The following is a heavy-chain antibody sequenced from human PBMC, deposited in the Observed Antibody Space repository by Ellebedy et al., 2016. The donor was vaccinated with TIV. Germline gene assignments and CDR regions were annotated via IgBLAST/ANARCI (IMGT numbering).Heavy chain of an antibody. D-gene: IGHD5-12*01. CDR3: ARWDSGFLSGVYYNYGMDV. J-gene: IGHJ6*02. CDR2: MNPNSGKT. Sequence: GESLKISXKASGYIFISYNLNWVRQATGQGLEWMGWMNPNSGKTGYAQKFQGRVTMTRDTSTNTAYMELSSLRSEDTAVYYCARWDSGFLSGVYYNYGMDVWGQGTTVTVSS. V-gene: IGHV1-8*01. CDR1: GYIFISYN.